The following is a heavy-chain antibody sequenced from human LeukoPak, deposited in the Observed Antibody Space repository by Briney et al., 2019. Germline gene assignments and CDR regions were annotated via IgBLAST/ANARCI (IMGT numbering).Heavy chain of an antibody. J-gene: IGHJ4*02. D-gene: IGHD5-12*01. CDR1: GFTFSNAW. CDR3: ARRRGYSGYDSDY. Sequence: GGSLRLSCAASGFTFSNAWMSWVRQAPGKGLEWVSYISSSSSTIYYADSVKGRFTISRDNAKNSLYLQMNSLRAEDTAVYYCARRRGYSGYDSDYWGQGTLVTVSS. CDR2: ISSSSSTI. V-gene: IGHV3-48*04.